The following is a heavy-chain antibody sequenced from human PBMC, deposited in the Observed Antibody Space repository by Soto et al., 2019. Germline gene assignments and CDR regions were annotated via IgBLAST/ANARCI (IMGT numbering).Heavy chain of an antibody. CDR1: GYTFTSYG. V-gene: IGHV1-18*01. CDR3: ARSMGIVVVPAASPRFDP. Sequence: GASVKGSCKASGYTFTSYGISWVRQAPGQGLEWMGWISAYNGNTNYAQKLQGRVTMTTDTSTSTAYMELRSLRSDDTAVYYCARSMGIVVVPAASPRFDPWGQGTLVTVSS. J-gene: IGHJ5*02. D-gene: IGHD2-2*01. CDR2: ISAYNGNT.